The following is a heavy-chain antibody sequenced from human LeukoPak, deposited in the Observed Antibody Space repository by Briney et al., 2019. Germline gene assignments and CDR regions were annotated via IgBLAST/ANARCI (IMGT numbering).Heavy chain of an antibody. CDR3: ARREDSGWYRFDY. V-gene: IGHV4-59*08. J-gene: IGHJ4*02. D-gene: IGHD6-19*01. Sequence: SETLSLTCTVSGGSVSTYYWSWIRQPPGKGLEWIGYIYYSGTTYYNPSLKSRVTISLDTSKNQFSLKLSSVTAADTAVYYCARREDSGWYRFDYWGQGTLVTVSS. CDR2: IYYSGTT. CDR1: GGSVSTYY.